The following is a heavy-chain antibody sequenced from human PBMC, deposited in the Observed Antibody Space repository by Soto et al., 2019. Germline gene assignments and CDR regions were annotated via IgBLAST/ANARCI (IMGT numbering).Heavy chain of an antibody. CDR3: ARGLRAAAGRNLRYFDL. CDR1: GGSFSGYY. Sequence: QVQLQQWGAGLLKPSETLSLTCAVYGGSFSGYYWSWIRQPPGKWLEWIGEINHSGSTNYNPSLRSRVTISVDTSKNQFSLKLSSVTAADTAVYYCARGLRAAAGRNLRYFDLWGRGTLVTVSS. CDR2: INHSGST. V-gene: IGHV4-34*01. D-gene: IGHD6-13*01. J-gene: IGHJ2*01.